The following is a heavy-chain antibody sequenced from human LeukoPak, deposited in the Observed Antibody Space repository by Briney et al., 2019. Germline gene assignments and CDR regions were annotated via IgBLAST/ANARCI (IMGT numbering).Heavy chain of an antibody. CDR2: IYYSGST. Sequence: SETLSLTCTVSGGSISSSSYYWGWIRQPPGKGLEWIGSIYYSGSTYYNPSLKSRVTISVDTSKNQFSLKLSSVTAADTAVYYCADGYGDQKDWFDPWGQGTLVTVSS. V-gene: IGHV4-39*07. CDR3: ADGYGDQKDWFDP. CDR1: GGSISSSSYY. D-gene: IGHD4-17*01. J-gene: IGHJ5*02.